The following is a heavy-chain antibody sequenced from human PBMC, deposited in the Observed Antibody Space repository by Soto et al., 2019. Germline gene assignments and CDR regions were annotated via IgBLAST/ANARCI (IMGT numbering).Heavy chain of an antibody. V-gene: IGHV3-48*01. CDR1: GFTFSSYS. CDR3: AVGGAAGRSRTDY. Sequence: GGSLRLSCAASGFTFSSYSMNWVRQAPGKGLEWVSYISSGSGSIYYADSVKGRFTISRDNAKNSLYLQMNSLTAEDTAVYYCAVGGAAGRSRTDYWGQGTLVTVSS. D-gene: IGHD6-13*01. J-gene: IGHJ4*02. CDR2: ISSGSGSI.